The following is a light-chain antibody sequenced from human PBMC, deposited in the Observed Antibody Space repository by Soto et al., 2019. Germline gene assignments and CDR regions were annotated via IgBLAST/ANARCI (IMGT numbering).Light chain of an antibody. V-gene: IGLV1-40*01. CDR1: SSNIGAGYD. Sequence: QSVLTQPPSVSGAPGQRVTISCTGSSSNIGAGYDVHWYQQLPGTAPKLLIYGNSNRPSGVPDRFSVSKSGTSASLAITGLQAEDEADYYCQSYDSRLSGPMFGGGTTLTVL. CDR2: GNS. J-gene: IGLJ3*02. CDR3: QSYDSRLSGPM.